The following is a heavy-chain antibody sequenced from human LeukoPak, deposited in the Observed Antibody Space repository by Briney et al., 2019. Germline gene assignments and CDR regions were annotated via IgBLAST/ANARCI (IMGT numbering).Heavy chain of an antibody. D-gene: IGHD3-22*01. V-gene: IGHV1-69*05. CDR3: ARSSDYYDSSGFDP. Sequence: GASVKVSCKASGYTFTSYGISWVRQAPGQGLEWMGGTIPIFGTANYAQKFQGRVTITTDESTSTAYMELSSLGSEDTAVYYCARSSDYYDSSGFDPCGQGTLVTVSS. CDR1: GYTFTSYG. CDR2: TIPIFGTA. J-gene: IGHJ5*02.